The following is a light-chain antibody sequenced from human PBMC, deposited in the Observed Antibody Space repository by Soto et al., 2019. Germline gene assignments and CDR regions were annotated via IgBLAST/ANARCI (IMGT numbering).Light chain of an antibody. Sequence: EIVLTQSPGTLSLSPGERATLSCRASQSVSSSYLAWYQQKPGQAPRLLIYDASSRATGIPDRFSGSGSATVFTLTISRLEPEDFAVYYCQQYGSSRTFGQGTKVEIK. J-gene: IGKJ1*01. V-gene: IGKV3-20*01. CDR2: DAS. CDR3: QQYGSSRT. CDR1: QSVSSSY.